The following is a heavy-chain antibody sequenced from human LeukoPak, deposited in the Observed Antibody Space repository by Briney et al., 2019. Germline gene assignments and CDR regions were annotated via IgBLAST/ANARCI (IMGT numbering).Heavy chain of an antibody. V-gene: IGHV3-21*01. CDR2: ISSSSSYI. J-gene: IGHJ4*02. CDR1: GFKFSSYS. D-gene: IGHD3-10*02. CDR3: ARGTMFPYYFDY. Sequence: GTSLRLSCAASGFKFSSYSMKWVRQAPGKGLEWVSFISSSSSYIYYADSLKGRFTISRDNAKNSLYLQMNGLRAEDTAVYYCARGTMFPYYFDYWGQGTLVTVSS.